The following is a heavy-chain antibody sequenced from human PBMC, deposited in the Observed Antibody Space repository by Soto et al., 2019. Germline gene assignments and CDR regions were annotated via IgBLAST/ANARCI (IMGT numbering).Heavy chain of an antibody. D-gene: IGHD3-10*01. CDR1: GDTFNIYT. J-gene: IGHJ4*02. V-gene: IGHV1-69*13. Sequence: ASVKVSCKASGDTFNIYTFNWVRQAPGQGLEWMGGIFAMCGSPHNAEKFQHRLTITADDSTTTVYMELSDLRSEDTAVYYCAANGSSVVLDSWGQGTLVTVSS. CDR3: AANGSSVVLDS. CDR2: IFAMCGSP.